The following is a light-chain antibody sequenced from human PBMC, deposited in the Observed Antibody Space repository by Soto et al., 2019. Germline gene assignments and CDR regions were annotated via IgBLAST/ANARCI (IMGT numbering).Light chain of an antibody. V-gene: IGKV1-5*01. J-gene: IGKJ1*01. CDR1: QSISIW. Sequence: DIQMTQSPSTLSASVGDRVTITCRASQSISIWLAWYQQEPGKAPKFLIYDASSLESGVPSRFSGSGSGTEFTLTISSLQPDDFATYYCQQYNSSSWTFGQGTKVDIK. CDR2: DAS. CDR3: QQYNSSSWT.